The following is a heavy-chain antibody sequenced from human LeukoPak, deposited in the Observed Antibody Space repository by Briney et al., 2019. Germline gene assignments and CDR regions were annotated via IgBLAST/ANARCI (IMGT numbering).Heavy chain of an antibody. Sequence: PGGPLSLSCAPSGFTFSSYAMHWVRQAPGKGREGVALIWYDGSNKYYADSVKGRLTISRDNSKNTLYLQMNSLRAEDTAVYYCAREGPRGNSQFDYWGQGTLVTVSS. D-gene: IGHD2/OR15-2a*01. CDR3: AREGPRGNSQFDY. J-gene: IGHJ4*02. CDR2: IWYDGSNK. V-gene: IGHV3-33*01. CDR1: GFTFSSYA.